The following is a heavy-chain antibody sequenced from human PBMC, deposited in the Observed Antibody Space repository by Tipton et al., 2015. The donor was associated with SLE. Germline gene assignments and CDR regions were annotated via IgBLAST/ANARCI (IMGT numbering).Heavy chain of an antibody. D-gene: IGHD1-26*01. V-gene: IGHV4-59*01. CDR3: AGGMPSGSYNY. Sequence: TLSLTCTVSGGSISSYYWSWIRQPPGKGLEWIGYIYYSGSTNYNPSLKSRVTISVDTSKNQFSLKLSSVTAAGTAVYYCAGGMPSGSYNYWGQGARVTVSS. J-gene: IGHJ4*02. CDR1: GGSISSYY. CDR2: IYYSGST.